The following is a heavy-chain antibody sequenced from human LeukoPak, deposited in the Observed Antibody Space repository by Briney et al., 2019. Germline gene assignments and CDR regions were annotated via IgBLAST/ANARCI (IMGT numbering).Heavy chain of an antibody. V-gene: IGHV4-34*01. J-gene: IGHJ6*02. CDR1: GGSFSGYY. CDR3: ARDYSKPSRYYYYGMDV. Sequence: SETLSLTCAVYGGSFSGYYWSWIHQPPGKGLEWIGEIDHSGSTNYNPSLKSRVTISVYTSKNQFSLKLSSVTAADTAVYYCARDYSKPSRYYYYGMDVWGQGTTVTVSS. CDR2: IDHSGST. D-gene: IGHD4-4*01.